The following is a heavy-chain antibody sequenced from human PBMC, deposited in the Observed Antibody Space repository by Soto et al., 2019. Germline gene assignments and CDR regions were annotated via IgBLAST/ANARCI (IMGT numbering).Heavy chain of an antibody. D-gene: IGHD6-19*01. V-gene: IGHV4-30-4*01. CDR2: IYYSGST. Sequence: SETLSLTCTVSGGSISSGDYYWSWIRQPPGKGLEWIGYIYYSGSTYYNPSLKSRVTISVDASKNQFSLKLSSVTAADTAVYYCARHAVRSSGFTDYWGQGTLVTVSS. J-gene: IGHJ4*02. CDR1: GGSISSGDYY. CDR3: ARHAVRSSGFTDY.